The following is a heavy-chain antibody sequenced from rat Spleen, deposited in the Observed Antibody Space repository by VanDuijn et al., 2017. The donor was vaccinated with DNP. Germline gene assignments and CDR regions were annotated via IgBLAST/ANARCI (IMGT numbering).Heavy chain of an antibody. CDR1: GYSITNNY. V-gene: IGHV3-1*01. CDR2: ISYSGSA. CDR3: ARWTYYFDY. Sequence: EVQLQESGPGLVKPSQSLSLTCSVTGYSITNNYWGWIRKFPGNKMEWIGHISYSGSATYNTSPKSRISITRDTTKNQFFLQLISVTTEDTAAYYSARWTYYFDYWGQGVRVTVSS. J-gene: IGHJ2*01.